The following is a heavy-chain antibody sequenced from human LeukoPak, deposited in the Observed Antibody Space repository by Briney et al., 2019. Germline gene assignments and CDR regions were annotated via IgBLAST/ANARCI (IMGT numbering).Heavy chain of an antibody. CDR2: INHSGST. J-gene: IGHJ6*02. D-gene: IGHD4-11*01. V-gene: IGHV4-34*01. CDR1: GGSFSGYY. Sequence: ESSETLSLTCAVYGGSFSGYYWSWIRQPPGKGLEWIGEINHSGSTNYNPSLKSRVTISVDTSKNQFSLKLSSVTAADTAVYYCARGYPMTTVTTSSYYYYGMDVWGQGTTVTVSS. CDR3: ARGYPMTTVTTSSYYYYGMDV.